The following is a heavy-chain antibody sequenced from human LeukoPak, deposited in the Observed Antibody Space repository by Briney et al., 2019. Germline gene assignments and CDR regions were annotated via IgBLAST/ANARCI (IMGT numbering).Heavy chain of an antibody. J-gene: IGHJ4*02. CDR3: AKDGGLWVSAHWGDS. D-gene: IGHD7-27*01. V-gene: IGHV3-23*01. CDR2: ISDSGGST. CDR1: GDTFSSYA. Sequence: GGSLRLSCAVSGDTFSSYAMSWVRQAPGKGLEWVSAISDSGGSTYYTDSVKGRFTVSRDDSKNTLYLQMNSLRAEDTAVYYCAKDGGLWVSAHWGDSWGRGTLVTVSS.